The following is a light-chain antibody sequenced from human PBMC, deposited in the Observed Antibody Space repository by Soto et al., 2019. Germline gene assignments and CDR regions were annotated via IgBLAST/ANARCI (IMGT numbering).Light chain of an antibody. CDR1: QSVSSY. Sequence: EIVFTQSPATLSFSPVERATLSCRASQSVSSYLAWYQQKPGQAPRLLIYDASNRATGIPARFSGSGSGTDFTLTISSPEPEDFAVYYCQQRSNWPLTFGGGTKVDI. CDR3: QQRSNWPLT. V-gene: IGKV3-11*01. CDR2: DAS. J-gene: IGKJ4*01.